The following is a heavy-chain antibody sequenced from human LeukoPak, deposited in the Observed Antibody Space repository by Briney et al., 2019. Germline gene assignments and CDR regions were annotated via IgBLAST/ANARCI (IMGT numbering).Heavy chain of an antibody. Sequence: SETLSLTCAVCGYSISSGYYWGWIRQPPGKGLEWIGSIYHSGSTYYNPSLKSRVTISVDTSKNQFSLKLSSVTAADTAVYYCARSRPDYGGNSGDYDYWGQGTLVTVSS. CDR1: GYSISSGYY. CDR3: ARSRPDYGGNSGDYDY. V-gene: IGHV4-38-2*01. J-gene: IGHJ4*02. CDR2: IYHSGST. D-gene: IGHD4-23*01.